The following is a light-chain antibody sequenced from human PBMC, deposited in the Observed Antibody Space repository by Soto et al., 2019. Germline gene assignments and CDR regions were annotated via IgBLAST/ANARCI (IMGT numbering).Light chain of an antibody. CDR3: QQYDNLPLT. V-gene: IGKV1-33*01. CDR1: QDISNY. J-gene: IGKJ4*01. Sequence: IQFSHSPCFLSASVLNRVTITCKKSQDISNYLNWYQQKPGKAPKLLIYDASNLETGVPSRFSGSGSGTDFTFTISSLQPEDIATYYCQQYDNLPLTIGGGTKVDIK. CDR2: DAS.